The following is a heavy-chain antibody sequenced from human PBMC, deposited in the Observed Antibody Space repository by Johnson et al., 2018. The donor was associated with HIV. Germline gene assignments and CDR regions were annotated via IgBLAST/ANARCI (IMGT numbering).Heavy chain of an antibody. J-gene: IGHJ3*02. D-gene: IGHD2-2*01. CDR3: ARGIQPDAFDI. CDR1: GFTFSRYA. CDR2: ISSNGGST. V-gene: IGHV3-64*04. Sequence: QVQLVESGGGLVKPGGSLRLSCVASGFTFSRYAIHWVRQAPGKGLEYVSGISSNGGSTYYADSVKGRFTISRYNSKNTLYVQMNSLRAEDTAVYYCARGIQPDAFDIWGQVTMVTVSS.